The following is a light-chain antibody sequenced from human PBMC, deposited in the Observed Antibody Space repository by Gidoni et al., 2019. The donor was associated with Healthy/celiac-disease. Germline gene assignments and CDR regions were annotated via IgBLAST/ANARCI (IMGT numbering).Light chain of an antibody. V-gene: IGKV4-1*01. CDR3: QQYYSTPRS. Sequence: DIVMTQSPDSLAVSLGERATINCKSSQSVLYSSNNKNYLAWYQQKPGQPPKLLIYWASTRESGVPDRFSGSGSGTDFTLTISSLQAEDVAVYYCQQYYSTPRSVGQGTKLEIK. J-gene: IGKJ2*04. CDR1: QSVLYSSNNKNY. CDR2: WAS.